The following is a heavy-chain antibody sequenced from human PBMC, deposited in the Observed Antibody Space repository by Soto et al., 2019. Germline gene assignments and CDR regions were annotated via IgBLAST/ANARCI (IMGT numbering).Heavy chain of an antibody. D-gene: IGHD1-20*01. CDR2: VFYNGSP. Sequence: QLQLQESGPRLVKSSETLSLTCTVSGGSISTSHHWGWIRQPPGKGLEWIGSVFYNGSPYYSPSFKSRITISGDTSKNQFSRRVRSVTATDTAVYFCARHYNTGAFFDYWGQGNLVTVSS. CDR3: ARHYNTGAFFDY. J-gene: IGHJ4*02. CDR1: GGSISTSHH. V-gene: IGHV4-39*01.